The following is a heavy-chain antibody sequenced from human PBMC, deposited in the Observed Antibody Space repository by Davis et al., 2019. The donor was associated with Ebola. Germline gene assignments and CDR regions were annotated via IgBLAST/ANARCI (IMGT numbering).Heavy chain of an antibody. D-gene: IGHD5-18*01. CDR1: GGTFSSYA. CDR2: IIPIFGTA. Sequence: SVKVSCKASGGTFSSYAISWVRQAPGQGLEWMGGIIPIFGTANYAQKFQGRVTITADESTSTAYMELSSLRSEDTAVYYCARDTAWIQLWFVDYWGQGTLVTVSS. J-gene: IGHJ4*02. CDR3: ARDTAWIQLWFVDY. V-gene: IGHV1-69*13.